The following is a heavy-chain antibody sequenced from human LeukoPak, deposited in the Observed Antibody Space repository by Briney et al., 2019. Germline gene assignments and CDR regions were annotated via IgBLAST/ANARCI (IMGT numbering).Heavy chain of an antibody. D-gene: IGHD2-21*02. CDR2: ISYDGSNK. CDR1: GFTFSYSG. V-gene: IGHV3-30*18. J-gene: IGHJ4*02. Sequence: GGSLRLSCAASGFTFSYSGIHWVRQAPGKGLERVATISYDGSNKYYADSVKGRFTISRDNSKNTLYLQMSSLRAEDTAVYYCAKSSCRGDCYSDYWGQGTLVTVSP. CDR3: AKSSCRGDCYSDY.